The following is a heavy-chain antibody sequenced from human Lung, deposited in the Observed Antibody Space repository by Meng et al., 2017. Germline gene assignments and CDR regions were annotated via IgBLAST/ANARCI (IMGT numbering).Heavy chain of an antibody. V-gene: IGHV4-34*01. J-gene: IGHJ4*02. Sequence: HVPLPQWGAVLLTPSETRSLTCVVSCGSVSDYYWSWIRQPPGKGLEWIGEINHSGSTSYNPSLESRATISVDTSQNNLSLKLSSVTAADSAVYYCARGPTTMDHDFDYWGQGTLITVSS. D-gene: IGHD4-11*01. CDR1: CGSVSDYY. CDR2: INHSGST. CDR3: ARGPTTMDHDFDY.